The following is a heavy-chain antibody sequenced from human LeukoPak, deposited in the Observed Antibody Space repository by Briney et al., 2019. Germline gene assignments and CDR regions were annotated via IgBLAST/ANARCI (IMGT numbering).Heavy chain of an antibody. D-gene: IGHD1-26*01. CDR2: ISANGGST. CDR1: GFIISNYA. J-gene: IGHJ4*02. Sequence: GGSLRLSCSASGFIISNYAMHWVRQAPGEGLEYASAISANGGSTYYADSVKGRFTISRDISRSTLYLEMNSLSAEDTAVYYCARASGPIKKNRFDQWGQGTLVTVSS. CDR3: ARASGPIKKNRFDQ. V-gene: IGHV3-64*04.